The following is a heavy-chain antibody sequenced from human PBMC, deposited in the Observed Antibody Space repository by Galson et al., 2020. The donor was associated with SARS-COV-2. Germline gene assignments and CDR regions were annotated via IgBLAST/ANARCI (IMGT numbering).Heavy chain of an antibody. CDR2: IKSKAITYAT. J-gene: IGHJ5*02. D-gene: IGHD2-2*01. CDR1: GLTFSGSA. V-gene: IGHV3-73*01. CDR3: TIGYCSTTSCYPRFDP. Sequence: GGSLRLSCAASGLTFSGSAIHWVRQATGKGLEWVGRIKSKAITYATAYAASVKGRFTMSRDDSKNTAYLQMNSLETEDTAVYYCTIGYCSTTSCYPRFDPWGQGTLVTVSS.